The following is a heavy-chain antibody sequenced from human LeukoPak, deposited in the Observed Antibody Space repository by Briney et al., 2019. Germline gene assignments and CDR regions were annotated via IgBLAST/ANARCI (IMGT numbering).Heavy chain of an antibody. D-gene: IGHD2-2*01. Sequence: SDTLSLACAVSGYSISSSNWWGWIRQPPGKGLEWIGYIYYSGSIYYNPSLKSRVTMSVDTSKNQFSLRLSSVTAADTAVYYCARERYQLNFDYWGQGTLVTVSS. CDR3: ARERYQLNFDY. J-gene: IGHJ4*02. CDR2: IYYSGSI. CDR1: GYSISSSNW. V-gene: IGHV4-28*03.